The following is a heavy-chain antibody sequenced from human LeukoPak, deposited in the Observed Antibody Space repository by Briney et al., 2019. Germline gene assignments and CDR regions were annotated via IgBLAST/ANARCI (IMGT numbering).Heavy chain of an antibody. CDR3: ARGRTTMVRGVIISRSGFDP. D-gene: IGHD3-10*01. V-gene: IGHV1-8*02. J-gene: IGHJ5*02. Sequence: GSSVKVSCKASGGTFSSYAISWVRQAPGQGLEWMGWMNPNSGNTGYAQKFQGRVTMTRNTSISTAYMELSSLRSEDTAVYYCARGRTTMVRGVIISRSGFDPWGLGTLVTVSS. CDR1: GGTFSSYA. CDR2: MNPNSGNT.